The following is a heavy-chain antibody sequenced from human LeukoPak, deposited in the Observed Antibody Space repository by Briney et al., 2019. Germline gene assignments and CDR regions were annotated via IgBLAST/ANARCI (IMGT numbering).Heavy chain of an antibody. CDR2: INTNTGNP. V-gene: IGHV7-4-1*02. CDR3: ARAYRRSSVSRWFGELSAGGF. CDR1: GYTLSGYY. J-gene: IGHJ4*02. D-gene: IGHD3-10*01. Sequence: GASVKVSCKASGYTLSGYYMHWVRQAPGQGLEWMGWINTNTGNPTYAQGFTGRFVFSLDTSVSTAYLQISSLKAEDTAVYYCARAYRRSSVSRWFGELSAGGFWGQGTLVTVSS.